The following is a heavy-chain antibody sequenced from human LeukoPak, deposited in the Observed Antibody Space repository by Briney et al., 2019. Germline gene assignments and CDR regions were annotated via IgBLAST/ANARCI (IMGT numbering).Heavy chain of an antibody. CDR3: ARKGAHYYDSSGYSPGPFDY. J-gene: IGHJ4*02. CDR1: GFTVSSKY. Sequence: GGSLRLSCAASGFTVSSKYMNWVRQAPGKGLEWVSVIYSGGSTYFADSVKGRFSISIDDSKNTLYLQMNSLRDEDTAVYYCARKGAHYYDSSGYSPGPFDYWGQGTLVTVSS. D-gene: IGHD3-22*01. V-gene: IGHV3-66*01. CDR2: IYSGGST.